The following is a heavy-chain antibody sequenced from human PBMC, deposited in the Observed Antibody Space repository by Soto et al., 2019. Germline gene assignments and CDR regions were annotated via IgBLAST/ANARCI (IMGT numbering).Heavy chain of an antibody. CDR3: ARSFYDFWSGLSSTPPRLDY. V-gene: IGHV1-18*04. CDR2: ISAYNGNT. J-gene: IGHJ4*02. CDR1: GYTFTSYG. Sequence: QVQLVQSGAEVKKPGASVKVSCKASGYTFTSYGISWVRQAPGQGLEWMGWISAYNGNTNYAQKLQGRDTMTTDTSTSTAYMELRSLRSDDSAVYYCARSFYDFWSGLSSTPPRLDYWGQGTLVTVSS. D-gene: IGHD3-3*01.